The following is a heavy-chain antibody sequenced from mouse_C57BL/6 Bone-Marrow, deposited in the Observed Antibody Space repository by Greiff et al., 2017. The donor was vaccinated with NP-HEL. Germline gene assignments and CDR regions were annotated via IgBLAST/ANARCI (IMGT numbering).Heavy chain of an antibody. Sequence: QVQLKESGAELVRPGASVKLSCEASGYTFTSYGISWVKQRTGQGLEWIGEIYPRSGNTNYNEKFKGKATLTADKSSSTAYMELRSLTSEDSAVYFCARGGYYYGSSPGWFADWGQGTLVTVSA. J-gene: IGHJ3*01. D-gene: IGHD1-1*01. CDR3: ARGGYYYGSSPGWFAD. V-gene: IGHV1-81*01. CDR1: GYTFTSYG. CDR2: IYPRSGNT.